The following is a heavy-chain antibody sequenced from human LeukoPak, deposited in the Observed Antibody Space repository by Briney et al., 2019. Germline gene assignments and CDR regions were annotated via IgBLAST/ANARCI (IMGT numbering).Heavy chain of an antibody. CDR2: ISGSGAGT. V-gene: IGHV3-23*01. D-gene: IGHD5-18*01. CDR1: GFTFSTYA. CDR3: ARDRIQLWFQYSFDY. J-gene: IGHJ4*02. Sequence: GGSLRLSCAASGFTFSTYAMSWVRQAPGKGLEWVSAISGSGAGTYYADSVKGRFTIPRANSKNTLYLQMNSLRAEDTAVYYCARDRIQLWFQYSFDYWGQGTLVTVSS.